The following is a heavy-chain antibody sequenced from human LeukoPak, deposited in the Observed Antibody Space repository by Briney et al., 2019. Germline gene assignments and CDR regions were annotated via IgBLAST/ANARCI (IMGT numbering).Heavy chain of an antibody. CDR3: ARDHWSHYYGSGGQNYFDP. D-gene: IGHD3-10*01. CDR2: ISPYNGYT. Sequence: ASVKVSCKASGHTFTTYGISWVRQAPGQGLEWMGWISPYNGYTNYAQKLQGRVTMTTDTSTNTAYMDLRSLRSDDTAVYYCARDHWSHYYGSGGQNYFDPWGQGTLVIVSS. V-gene: IGHV1-18*01. J-gene: IGHJ5*02. CDR1: GHTFTTYG.